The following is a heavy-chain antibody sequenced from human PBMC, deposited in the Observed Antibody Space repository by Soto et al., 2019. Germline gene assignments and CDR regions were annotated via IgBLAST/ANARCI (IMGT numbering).Heavy chain of an antibody. D-gene: IGHD3-10*01. Sequence: QLQLQESGSGLVKPSQTLSLTCAVSGGSISSGGYSWSWIRQPPGKGLEWMGSIYHSGSTYYNPSLKSRVTISVARSKNQFSLKLSSVTAADTAVYYCAREEVMGWFGGRGWFDPWGQGTLVTVSS. J-gene: IGHJ5*02. CDR1: GGSISSGGYS. CDR2: IYHSGST. CDR3: AREEVMGWFGGRGWFDP. V-gene: IGHV4-30-2*01.